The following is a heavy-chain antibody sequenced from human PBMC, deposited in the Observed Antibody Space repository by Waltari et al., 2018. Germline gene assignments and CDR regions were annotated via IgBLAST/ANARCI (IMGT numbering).Heavy chain of an antibody. CDR3: TAGLLASGGMDV. V-gene: IGHV3-15*01. D-gene: IGHD3-3*01. CDR2: IKSKIHGGTT. J-gene: IGHJ6*02. Sequence: EVQLVESGGGLVKTGGSLRLPCAASGSTFSDPWMNWVRQAPGKGLEWVGRIKSKIHGGTTDFAAPVKGRFTISRDDSKNTLYLQMNSLKIEDTAVYYCTAGLLASGGMDVLGQGTTVTVSS. CDR1: GSTFSDPW.